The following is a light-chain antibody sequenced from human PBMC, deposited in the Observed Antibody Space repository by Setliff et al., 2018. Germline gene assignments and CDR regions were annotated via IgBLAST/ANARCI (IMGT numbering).Light chain of an antibody. V-gene: IGLV2-8*01. CDR3: SSYAGSNNYV. CDR2: EVS. J-gene: IGLJ1*01. Sequence: SALTQPASVSGSPGQSVTISCTGTSSDVGGYNYVSWYQQHPGKAPKLMIYEVSKWPSGVPDRFSGSKSGNTASLTVSGLQAEDEADYYCSSYAGSNNYVFGTGTKGTVL. CDR1: SSDVGGYNY.